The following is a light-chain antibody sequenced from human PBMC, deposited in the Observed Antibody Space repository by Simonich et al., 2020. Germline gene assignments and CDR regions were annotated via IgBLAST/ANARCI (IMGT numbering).Light chain of an antibody. J-gene: IGLJ2*01. Sequence: QSALTQPASVSGSPGQSIPISCTGTSSDVGGYNYVSWYQQHPGKAPKLMIYDFSKRPSGGSNRFSCSKSGNTASLTISGLQAEDEADYYCSSYTSSSTVVFGGGTKLTVL. CDR1: SSDVGGYNY. V-gene: IGLV2-14*01. CDR2: DFS. CDR3: SSYTSSSTVV.